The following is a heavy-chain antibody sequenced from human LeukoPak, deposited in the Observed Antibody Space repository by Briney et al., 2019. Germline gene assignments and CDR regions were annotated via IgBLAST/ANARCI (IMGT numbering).Heavy chain of an antibody. Sequence: ASVKVSCKASGYPFTSYDINWVRQATGQGLEWMGWMNPNSGNTGYAQKFQGRVTMTRNTSISTAYMELSSLRSEDTAVYYCAIYYYDSSGYDYWGQGTLVTVSS. CDR2: MNPNSGNT. J-gene: IGHJ4*02. CDR3: AIYYYDSSGYDY. V-gene: IGHV1-8*01. CDR1: GYPFTSYD. D-gene: IGHD3-22*01.